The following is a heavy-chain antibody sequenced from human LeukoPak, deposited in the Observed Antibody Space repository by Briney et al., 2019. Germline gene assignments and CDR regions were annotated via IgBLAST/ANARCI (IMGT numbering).Heavy chain of an antibody. CDR1: GGSISSSSYY. D-gene: IGHD3-3*01. CDR3: ARGGRQRVIFGVIMPFPFDY. V-gene: IGHV4-39*01. Sequence: SETLSLTCTVSGGSISSSSYYWGWIRQPPGKGLEWIGSIYYSGSTYYNPSLKSRVTISVDTSKNQFPLKLSSVTAADTAVYYCARGGRQRVIFGVIMPFPFDYWGQGTLVTVSS. J-gene: IGHJ4*02. CDR2: IYYSGST.